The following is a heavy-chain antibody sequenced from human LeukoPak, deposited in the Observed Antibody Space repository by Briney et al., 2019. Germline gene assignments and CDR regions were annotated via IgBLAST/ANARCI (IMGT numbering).Heavy chain of an antibody. V-gene: IGHV1-69*04. CDR3: ARDGAEQQLVLNWFDP. D-gene: IGHD6-13*01. J-gene: IGHJ5*02. Sequence: SVKVSCKASGGTFSSYAISWVRQAPGQGLEWVGRIIPILGIANYAQKFQGRVTITADKSTSTAYMELSSLRSEDTAVYYCARDGAEQQLVLNWFDPWGQGTLVTVSS. CDR1: GGTFSSYA. CDR2: IIPILGIA.